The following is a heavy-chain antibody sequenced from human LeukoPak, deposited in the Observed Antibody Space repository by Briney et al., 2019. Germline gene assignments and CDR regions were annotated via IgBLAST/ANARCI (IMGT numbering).Heavy chain of an antibody. Sequence: SVKVSCKASGGTFSSYAISWVRQAPGQGLEWMGGIIPIFGTANYAQKFQGRVTITADESTSTAYMELSSLRSEDTALYYCAKDMRRYCSSTSCYSLFDYWGQGTLVIVSS. D-gene: IGHD2-2*01. CDR1: GGTFSSYA. CDR3: AKDMRRYCSSTSCYSLFDY. J-gene: IGHJ4*02. V-gene: IGHV1-69*13. CDR2: IIPIFGTA.